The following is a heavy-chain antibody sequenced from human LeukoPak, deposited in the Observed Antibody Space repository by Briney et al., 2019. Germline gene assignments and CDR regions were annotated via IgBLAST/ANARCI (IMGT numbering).Heavy chain of an antibody. V-gene: IGHV3-30*04. Sequence: GGSLRLSCGGSGFTFSSYEMNWVRQAPGKGLEWVAVISYDGSNKYYADSVKGRFTISRDNSKNTLYLQMNSLRAEDTAVYYCARDWNYYDSSGYFDYWGQGTLVTVSS. J-gene: IGHJ4*02. CDR1: GFTFSSYE. CDR2: ISYDGSNK. D-gene: IGHD3-22*01. CDR3: ARDWNYYDSSGYFDY.